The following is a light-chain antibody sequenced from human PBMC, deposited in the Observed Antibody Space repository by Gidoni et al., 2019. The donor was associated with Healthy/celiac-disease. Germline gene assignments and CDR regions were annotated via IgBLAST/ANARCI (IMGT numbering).Light chain of an antibody. J-gene: IGKJ1*01. CDR1: QSISRY. V-gene: IGKV1-39*01. CDR3: QQSYSTPPWT. Sequence: DIQMTQSPSSLSASVGDRVTITCRASQSISRYLNWYQQKPGKAPKLLIYAASSLQSGVPSRFSGSGSGTDFTLTISSLQPEDFATYYCQQSYSTPPWTCGQGTKVEIK. CDR2: AAS.